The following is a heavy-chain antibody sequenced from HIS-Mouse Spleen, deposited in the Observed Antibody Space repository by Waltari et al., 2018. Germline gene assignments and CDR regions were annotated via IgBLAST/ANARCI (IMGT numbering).Heavy chain of an antibody. J-gene: IGHJ4*02. Sequence: QLQLQESGPGLVKPSETLSLTCTVSGGSISSSSYYWGWIRQPPGKGLEWIGSIYYSGSTSYTPSLKSRVTISVDTSKNQLSLKLSSVTAADTAVYYCARDRELYFDYWGQGTLVTVSS. CDR1: GGSISSSSYY. CDR2: IYYSGST. D-gene: IGHD1-26*01. CDR3: ARDRELYFDY. V-gene: IGHV4-39*07.